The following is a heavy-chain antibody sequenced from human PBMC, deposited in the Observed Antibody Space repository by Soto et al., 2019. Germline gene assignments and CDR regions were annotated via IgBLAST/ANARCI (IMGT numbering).Heavy chain of an antibody. J-gene: IGHJ6*02. CDR3: HARGPLPAAGNGVYYYYGMDV. Sequence: QLQLQESGSGLVKPSQTLSLTCAVSGGSISSGGYSWSWIRQPPGKGLEWIGYIYHSGSTYYNPSRKSRVTIAVDRSRNQCPLTLSSVTAGDTAMYYCHARGPLPAAGNGVYYYYGMDVWGQGTTVTVSS. CDR2: IYHSGST. CDR1: GGSISSGGYS. D-gene: IGHD2-2*01. V-gene: IGHV4-30-2*01.